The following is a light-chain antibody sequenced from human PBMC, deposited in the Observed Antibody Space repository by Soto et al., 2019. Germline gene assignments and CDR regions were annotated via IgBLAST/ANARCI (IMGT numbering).Light chain of an antibody. CDR1: QSVSDSQ. CDR2: AVS. Sequence: EIVLTQSPGTLSLSPGERATLSCRTSQSVSDSQLAWYQQKPGQAPRLLIYAVSTRATTIPDRFSGSGSGTDFTLTINRLEPEDFAVYYCQQYTYALWTFGQGTKVEIK. CDR3: QQYTYALWT. V-gene: IGKV3-20*01. J-gene: IGKJ1*01.